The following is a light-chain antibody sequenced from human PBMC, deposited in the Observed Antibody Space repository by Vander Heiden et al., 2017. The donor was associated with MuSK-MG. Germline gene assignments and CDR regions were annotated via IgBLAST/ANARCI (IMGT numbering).Light chain of an antibody. J-gene: IGKJ2*01. Sequence: EIVLTQSPGTLSLSPGERATLSCRASQSVTSVYVAWYQQKPGQAPRLLIYNSFSRATGTPDRVSGSGSGTDFTLTISRLEPEDFAVYYCQQYGSLPYTFGQGTKLDIK. CDR3: QQYGSLPYT. V-gene: IGKV3-20*01. CDR1: QSVTSVY. CDR2: NSF.